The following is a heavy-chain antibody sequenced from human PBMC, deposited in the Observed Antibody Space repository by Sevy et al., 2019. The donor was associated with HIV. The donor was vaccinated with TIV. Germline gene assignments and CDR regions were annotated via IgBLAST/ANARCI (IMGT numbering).Heavy chain of an antibody. CDR1: GFTFSSYW. J-gene: IGHJ6*02. CDR2: IKQDGSEK. V-gene: IGHV3-7*01. D-gene: IGHD3-10*01. Sequence: GGSLRLSCAASGFTFSSYWMSWDRQAPGKGLEWVANIKQDGSEKYYVDSVKGRFTISRDNAKNSLYLQMNSLRAEDTAVYYCARDATYYYGSGRPSVYYYGMDVWGQGTTVTVSS. CDR3: ARDATYYYGSGRPSVYYYGMDV.